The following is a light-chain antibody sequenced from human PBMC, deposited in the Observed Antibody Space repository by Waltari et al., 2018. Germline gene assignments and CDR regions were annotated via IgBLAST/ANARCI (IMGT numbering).Light chain of an antibody. Sequence: EIVMTQSPATLSVSPGERVTLSCRSSQSVSYNLAWYQQKPGQAPRLLIYAASTRATGIPARFRGSGSWSAFSLIISSLQSEDFAVYYCQQYNDRPRTFGQGTKVEIK. CDR2: AAS. V-gene: IGKV3-15*01. J-gene: IGKJ1*01. CDR3: QQYNDRPRT. CDR1: QSVSYN.